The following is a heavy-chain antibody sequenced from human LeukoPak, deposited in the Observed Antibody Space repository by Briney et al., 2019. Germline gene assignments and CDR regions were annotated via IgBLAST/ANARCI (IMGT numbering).Heavy chain of an antibody. CDR2: SSLNDVNK. CDR3: ARDQSPLNGGYSEGEVFDC. Sequence: WASVKVACKASGYTFTSYGINWLRPAPGQGLEWMGRSSLNDVNKNYREKFQGRVTMTTDTSTSTAHMELRSLRPDDTAVYYCARDQSPLNGGYSEGEVFDCWGQGTLVTVSS. D-gene: IGHD5-12*01. CDR1: GYTFTSYG. J-gene: IGHJ4*02. V-gene: IGHV1-18*01.